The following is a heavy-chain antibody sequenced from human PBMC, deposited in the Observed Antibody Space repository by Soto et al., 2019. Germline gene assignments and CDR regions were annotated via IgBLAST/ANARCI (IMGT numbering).Heavy chain of an antibody. CDR2: IKSKTDGGTT. J-gene: IGHJ1*01. CDR3: TTDRPSGWYESEYFQH. D-gene: IGHD6-19*01. V-gene: IGHV3-15*01. CDR1: GFTFSNAW. Sequence: EVQLVESGGGLVKPGGSLRLSCAASGFTFSNAWMSWVRQAPGKGLEWVGRIKSKTDGGTTDYAAPVKGRFTISRDDSKNTLYLQMNSLKTEDTAVYYCTTDRPSGWYESEYFQHWGQGTLVTVSS.